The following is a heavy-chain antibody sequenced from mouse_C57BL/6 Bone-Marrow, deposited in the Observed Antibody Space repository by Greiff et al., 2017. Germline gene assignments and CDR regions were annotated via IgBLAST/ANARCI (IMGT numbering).Heavy chain of an antibody. D-gene: IGHD2-3*01. CDR2: IHPNSGST. Sequence: VQLQQPGAELVKPGASVKLSCKASGYTFTSYWMHWVKQRPGQGLEWIGMIHPNSGSTNYNEKFKSKATLTVDKSSSTAYMQHSSLTSEDSAVYYCARGGWLLPAWFAYWGQGTLVTVSA. CDR1: GYTFTSYW. CDR3: ARGGWLLPAWFAY. V-gene: IGHV1-64*01. J-gene: IGHJ3*01.